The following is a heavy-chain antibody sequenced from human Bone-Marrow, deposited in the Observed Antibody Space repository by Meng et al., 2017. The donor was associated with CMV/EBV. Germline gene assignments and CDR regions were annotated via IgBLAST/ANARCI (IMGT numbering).Heavy chain of an antibody. CDR2: INPNSGDT. V-gene: IGHV1-2*02. Sequence: ASVKVSCKASGYTFTGYYMHWVRQAPGQGLEWMGCINPNSGDTYYAQNFQGRVTMTRDMSLSTAYMELSRLRSDDTAVYYCASEVLNCSSTSCYPWFDPWGQGTLVTVSS. D-gene: IGHD2-2*01. CDR1: GYTFTGYY. CDR3: ASEVLNCSSTSCYPWFDP. J-gene: IGHJ5*02.